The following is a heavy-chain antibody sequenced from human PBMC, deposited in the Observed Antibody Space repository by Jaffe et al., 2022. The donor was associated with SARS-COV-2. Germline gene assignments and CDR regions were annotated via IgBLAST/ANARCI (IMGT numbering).Heavy chain of an antibody. D-gene: IGHD3-10*01. Sequence: QVQLQQWGAGLLRPSETLSLTCDVYDGSFRGYNWSWIRQPPGKGLEWIGEINHSGSTNYSPSLKSRVTFSAETSKKQFSLKLTSVTAADTAVYYCARGSAEGSGSYPLDYWGQGTLVTVSS. CDR2: INHSGST. CDR1: DGSFRGYN. J-gene: IGHJ4*02. V-gene: IGHV4-34*01. CDR3: ARGSAEGSGSYPLDY.